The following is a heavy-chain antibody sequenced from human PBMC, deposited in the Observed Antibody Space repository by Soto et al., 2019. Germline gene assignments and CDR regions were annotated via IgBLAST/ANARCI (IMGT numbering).Heavy chain of an antibody. V-gene: IGHV4-4*02. D-gene: IGHD3-10*01. CDR1: GRSIRSSNW. CDR2: IYHSGST. Sequence: SETLSLTCALSGRSIRSSNWWSRVRQSPGKRLEWIGEIYHSGSTNYNPSFKSRVTISVDKSKNQFSLKLSSVTAADTAVYYCARDRSGSGTSFDYWGQGTLVTVS. CDR3: ARDRSGSGTSFDY. J-gene: IGHJ4*02.